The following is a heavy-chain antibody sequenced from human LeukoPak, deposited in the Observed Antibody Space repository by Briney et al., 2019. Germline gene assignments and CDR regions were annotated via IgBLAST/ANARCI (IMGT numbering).Heavy chain of an antibody. V-gene: IGHV1-69*13. CDR3: ARENSSSQTFDY. CDR1: GGTFSSYA. CDR2: IIPIFGTA. D-gene: IGHD6-13*01. Sequence: GASVKVSCKASGGTFSSYAISWVRQAPGQGLEWMGGIIPIFGTANYAQKFQGRVTITADESTSTAYMELSSLRSEDTAVYYCARENSSSQTFDYWGQGTLVTVSS. J-gene: IGHJ4*02.